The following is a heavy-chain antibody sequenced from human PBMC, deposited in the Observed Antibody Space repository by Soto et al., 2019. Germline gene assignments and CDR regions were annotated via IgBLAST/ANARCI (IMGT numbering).Heavy chain of an antibody. D-gene: IGHD1-20*01. CDR2: INAGNGNT. V-gene: IGHV1-3*01. J-gene: IGHJ4*02. CDR1: GYTFTNYA. CDR3: ARGITLPTPLDY. Sequence: APVKVSCKASGYTFTNYAIHLVRPAPGQGLEWMGWINAGNGNTKYSQKFQGRVTITRDTSASTAYMELSSLRSEDTAVYYCARGITLPTPLDYWGQGTLVTVSS.